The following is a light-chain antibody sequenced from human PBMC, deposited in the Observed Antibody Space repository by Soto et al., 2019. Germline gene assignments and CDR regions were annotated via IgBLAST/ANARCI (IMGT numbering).Light chain of an antibody. V-gene: IGKV1-5*01. Sequence: DIQMTQSPSSLSASVGDRVTITCRASQNVRRWLAWYQQKPGKAPKVLMYDASSLQSGVPPRFSGSGSGTDFTLTISSLQADDFATYYCQQYDSYQWTFGQGTKVEIK. CDR3: QQYDSYQWT. CDR1: QNVRRW. CDR2: DAS. J-gene: IGKJ1*01.